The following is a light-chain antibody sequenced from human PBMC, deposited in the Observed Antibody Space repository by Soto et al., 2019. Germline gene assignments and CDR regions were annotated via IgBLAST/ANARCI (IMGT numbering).Light chain of an antibody. Sequence: QSVLTQPASVSGPPGQSITISCTGTSSDVGAYNYVSWYQHHPGKTPRIVIYDVTNRPSGISDRFSGSKSGNTASLTISGLLAEDEADYYCTSYTSISTYVFGTGTKLTVL. CDR2: DVT. CDR1: SSDVGAYNY. V-gene: IGLV2-14*01. CDR3: TSYTSISTYV. J-gene: IGLJ1*01.